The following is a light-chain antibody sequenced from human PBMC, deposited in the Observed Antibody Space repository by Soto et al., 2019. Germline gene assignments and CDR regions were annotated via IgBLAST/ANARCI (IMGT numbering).Light chain of an antibody. V-gene: IGKV1-39*01. CDR1: QNIKFY. Sequence: DIQMTQSPSSLSASVGDRVTITCRARQNIKFYLNWYHQKPGRAPELLIYASSTLQNGVPLRFSGSGSGTDFTLTISGLQPEDFASYYGLQPYTLPRTCGQGTRLDI. CDR2: ASS. J-gene: IGKJ2*01. CDR3: LQPYTLPRT.